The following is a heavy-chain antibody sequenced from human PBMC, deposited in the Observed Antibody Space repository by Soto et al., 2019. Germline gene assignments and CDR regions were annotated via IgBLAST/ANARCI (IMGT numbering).Heavy chain of an antibody. J-gene: IGHJ4*02. V-gene: IGHV4-4*02. D-gene: IGHD6-13*01. CDR1: GVSINNNNW. CDR3: ARGYSSKWYYFDY. Sequence: SETLSLTCAVSGVSINNNNWWNWVRQPPGKGLDWIGEIYPDGTTHYSPSLRSRVTMSVDRSKNQFFLGLRSVTAADTAVYYCARGYSSKWYYFDYWGQGVQVTVSS. CDR2: IYPDGTT.